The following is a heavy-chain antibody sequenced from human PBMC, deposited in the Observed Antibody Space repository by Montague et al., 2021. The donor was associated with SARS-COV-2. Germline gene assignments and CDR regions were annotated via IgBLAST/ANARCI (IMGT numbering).Heavy chain of an antibody. V-gene: IGHV3-21*01. CDR2: ISSSSYI. J-gene: IGHJ3*02. D-gene: IGHD3-22*01. CDR3: ARDWDDSIGFEWGSDAFDI. Sequence: SLRLSCAASGFTFSSHSMNWVRQAPGKGLEWVSSISSSSYIYYAASLKGRFTISRDSAKNSLYLQLNSLRAEDTAAYYCARDWDDSIGFEWGSDAFDIWGQGTMVTGSS. CDR1: GFTFSSHS.